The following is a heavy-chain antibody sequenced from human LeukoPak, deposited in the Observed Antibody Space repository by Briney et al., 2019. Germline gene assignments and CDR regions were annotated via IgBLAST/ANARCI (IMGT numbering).Heavy chain of an antibody. J-gene: IGHJ4*02. CDR2: ISAYNGNT. Sequence: GASVKVSCKASGYTFTSYGISWVRQAPGQGLEWMGWISAYNGNTNYAQKLQGRVTMTTDTSTSTAYVELRSLRSNDTAVYYCARLPRSGSYLFDYWGQGTLVTVSS. V-gene: IGHV1-18*01. D-gene: IGHD3-10*01. CDR1: GYTFTSYG. CDR3: ARLPRSGSYLFDY.